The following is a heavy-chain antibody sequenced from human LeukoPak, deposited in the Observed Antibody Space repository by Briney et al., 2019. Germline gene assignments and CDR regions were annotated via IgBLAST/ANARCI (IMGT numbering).Heavy chain of an antibody. CDR2: IRKKGYGETT. J-gene: IGHJ4*02. D-gene: IGHD4-17*01. CDR1: GFTFGDDA. Sequence: GGSLRLSCTASGFTFGDDAWSWFRQAPGKGLEWICFIRKKGYGETTDYAASVRGRFTISRDDAKSTAYLQMNSLKTEDTALYYCSRGLHDYGDSNYYFDQWGRGTLVTVSS. CDR3: SRGLHDYGDSNYYFDQ. V-gene: IGHV3-49*03.